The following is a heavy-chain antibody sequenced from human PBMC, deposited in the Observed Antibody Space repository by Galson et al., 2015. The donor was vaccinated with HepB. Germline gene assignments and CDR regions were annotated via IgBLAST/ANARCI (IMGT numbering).Heavy chain of an antibody. CDR2: IKSKTDGGTT. CDR1: GFTFSNAW. CDR3: TTPHVVVVPAWDYMDV. Sequence: SLRLSCAASGFTFSNAWMSWVRQAPGKGLEWVGRIKSKTDGGTTDYAAPVKGRFTISRDDSKNTLYLQMNSLKTEDTAVYYCTTPHVVVVPAWDYMDVWGKGTTVTVSS. D-gene: IGHD2-2*01. V-gene: IGHV3-15*01. J-gene: IGHJ6*03.